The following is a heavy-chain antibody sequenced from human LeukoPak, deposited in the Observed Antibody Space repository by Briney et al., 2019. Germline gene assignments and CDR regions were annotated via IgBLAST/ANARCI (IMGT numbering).Heavy chain of an antibody. J-gene: IGHJ3*02. D-gene: IGHD1-26*01. CDR3: ARFPLNLIVGAPQKASDI. CDR1: GFTVSSNY. CDR2: IYSGGST. Sequence: GGSLRLSCAASGFTVSSNYMSWVRQAPGKGLEWVSVIYSGGSTYYADSVKGRFTISRDNSKNTLYLQMNSLRAEDTAVYYCARFPLNLIVGAPQKASDIWGQGTMVTVSS. V-gene: IGHV3-53*01.